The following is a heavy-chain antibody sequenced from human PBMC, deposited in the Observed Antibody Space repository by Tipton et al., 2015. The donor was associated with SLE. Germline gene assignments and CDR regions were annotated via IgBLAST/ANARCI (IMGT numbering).Heavy chain of an antibody. CDR2: ISWNSGSI. V-gene: IGHV3-9*01. CDR1: GFTFDDYA. D-gene: IGHD5-12*01. CDR3: ARADANSGYALVYMDV. Sequence: SLRLSCAASGFTFDDYAMHWVRQAPGKGLEWVSGISWNSGSIGYADSVKGRFTISRDNSKNTLYLQMNSLRAEDTAVYYCARADANSGYALVYMDVWGKGTTVTVSS. J-gene: IGHJ6*03.